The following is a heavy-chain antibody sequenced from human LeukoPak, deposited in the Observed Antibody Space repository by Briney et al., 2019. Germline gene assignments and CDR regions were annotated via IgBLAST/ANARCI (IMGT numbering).Heavy chain of an antibody. CDR3: ARDQGSQGPDAFDI. V-gene: IGHV3-48*04. CDR1: GFTFSSYW. Sequence: PGGSLRLSCAASGFTFSSYWMSWVRQAPGKGLEWVSYISSSGSTIYYADSVKGRFTISRDNAKNSLYLQMNSLRAEDTAVYYCARDQGSQGPDAFDIWGQGTMVTVSS. CDR2: ISSSGSTI. J-gene: IGHJ3*02. D-gene: IGHD1-26*01.